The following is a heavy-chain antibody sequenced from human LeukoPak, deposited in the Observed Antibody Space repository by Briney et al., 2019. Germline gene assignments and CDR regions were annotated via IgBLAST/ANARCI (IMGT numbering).Heavy chain of an antibody. J-gene: IGHJ3*02. Sequence: GGSLRLSCAASGFTFSSYWMHWARQAPGKGLVWVSRISTDGSSTNSADSVKGRFTISRDNAKNTLYLQMNSLRAEDTAVYYCVREYSSSSGRAFDIWGQGTMVTVSP. CDR2: ISTDGSST. CDR3: VREYSSSSGRAFDI. D-gene: IGHD6-6*01. CDR1: GFTFSSYW. V-gene: IGHV3-74*01.